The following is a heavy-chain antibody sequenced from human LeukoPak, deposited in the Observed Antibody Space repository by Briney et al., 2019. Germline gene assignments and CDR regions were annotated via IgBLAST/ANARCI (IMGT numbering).Heavy chain of an antibody. D-gene: IGHD5-12*01. J-gene: IGHJ4*02. CDR2: IHTCGST. V-gene: IGHV4-4*07. Sequence: PSETLSLTCTVSGGSISSYYWSWIRQPAGKGLEWIGRIHTCGSTNYNPSLKSRVTMSVDTSKNQFSLKLSSVTAADAAVYYCASSISGYGNFDYWGQGTLVTVSS. CDR3: ASSISGYGNFDY. CDR1: GGSISSYY.